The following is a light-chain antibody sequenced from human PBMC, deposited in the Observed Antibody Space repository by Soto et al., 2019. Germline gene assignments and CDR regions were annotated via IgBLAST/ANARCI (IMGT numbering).Light chain of an antibody. CDR3: QQSHSYPYT. CDR1: QSITNY. V-gene: IGKV1-39*01. CDR2: AAS. Sequence: DIQMTQSPSSLSLSVGDRVTITCRASQSITNYLNWYQQKPGKAPKLLVYAASSLQSGVPSRFSAYGSGTDFTLTISSLQPEDFASYYCQQSHSYPYTFGQGTKLEIK. J-gene: IGKJ2*01.